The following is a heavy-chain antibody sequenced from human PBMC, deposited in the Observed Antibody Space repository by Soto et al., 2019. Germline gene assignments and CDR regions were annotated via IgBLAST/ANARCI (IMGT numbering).Heavy chain of an antibody. CDR2: ISAYNGNT. J-gene: IGHJ5*02. CDR3: ARAGTVVTPEACWFDP. CDR1: GYTFTSYG. V-gene: IGHV1-18*01. D-gene: IGHD2-21*02. Sequence: ASVKVSCTASGYTFTSYGISWVRQAPGQGLEWMGWISAYNGNTNYAQKLQGRVTMTTDTSTSTAYMELRSLRSDDTAVYYCARAGTVVTPEACWFDPWGQGTLVTVSS.